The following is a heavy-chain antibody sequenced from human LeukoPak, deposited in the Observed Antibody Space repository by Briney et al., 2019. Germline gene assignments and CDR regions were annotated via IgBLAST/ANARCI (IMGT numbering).Heavy chain of an antibody. CDR3: ARLISGSYYGRFDY. CDR2: IYYSGST. CDR1: GGSINSSSYY. V-gene: IGHV4-39*01. Sequence: SETLSLTCTVSGGSINSSSYYWGWIRQPPGKGLEWIGSIYYSGSTYYNPSLKSRVTISVDTSKNQFSLKLSSVTAADTAVYYCARLISGSYYGRFDYWGQGTLVTVSS. J-gene: IGHJ4*02. D-gene: IGHD1-26*01.